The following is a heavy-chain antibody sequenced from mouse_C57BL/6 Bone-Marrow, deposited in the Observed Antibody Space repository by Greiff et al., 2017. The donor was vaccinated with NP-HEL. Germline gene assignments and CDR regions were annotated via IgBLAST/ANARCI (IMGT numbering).Heavy chain of an antibody. CDR3: AWYFDY. V-gene: IGHV5-6*01. J-gene: IGHJ2*01. CDR1: GFTFSSSG. Sequence: VQLKESGGDLVKPGGSLKLSCAASGFTFSSSGMSWVRQTPDKRLEWVATISSGGSYTYYPYSVTGRFTISRDNAKNTLYLQMSSLKSEDTAMYYCAWYFDYWGQGTTLTVSS. CDR2: ISSGGSYT.